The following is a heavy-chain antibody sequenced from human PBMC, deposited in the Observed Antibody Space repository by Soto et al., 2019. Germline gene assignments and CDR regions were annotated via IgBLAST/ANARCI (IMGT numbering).Heavy chain of an antibody. V-gene: IGHV4-59*01. J-gene: IGHJ6*02. CDR2: IYYSGST. D-gene: IGHD3-10*01. CDR1: GGSISRYY. CDR3: ARSYGSGSYYDYYYGMDV. Sequence: SETLSLTCTVSGGSISRYYWSWIRQPPGKGLEWIGYIYYSGSTNYNPSLTSRVSMSVDTPKNQFSLKLSSVTAADTAAYYCARSYGSGSYYDYYYGMDVWGQGTTVTVSS.